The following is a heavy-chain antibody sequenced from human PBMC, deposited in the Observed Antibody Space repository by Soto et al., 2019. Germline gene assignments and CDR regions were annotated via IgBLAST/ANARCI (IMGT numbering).Heavy chain of an antibody. Sequence: QVQLVQSGAEVKKPRSSVKVSCKASGGTFSSYAISWVRQAPGQGLEWMGGIIPIFGTANYAQNFQGRVTITADKATSTAYMELSILGSEDTAVYCCASARITMIVVAREDDAFDIWGQGTMVPVSS. D-gene: IGHD3-22*01. J-gene: IGHJ3*02. CDR1: GGTFSSYA. V-gene: IGHV1-69*06. CDR3: ASARITMIVVAREDDAFDI. CDR2: IIPIFGTA.